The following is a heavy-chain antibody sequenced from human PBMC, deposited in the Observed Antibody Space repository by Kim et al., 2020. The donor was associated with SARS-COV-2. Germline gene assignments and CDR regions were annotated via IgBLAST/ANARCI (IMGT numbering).Heavy chain of an antibody. CDR1: GFTFSNAW. J-gene: IGHJ4*02. Sequence: PGGSLRLPCAASGFTFSNAWMSWVRQPPGKGLEWVGRIKSNTDGGTTDYAAPVKGRFTILRDDSKNTVNLHMNSLKTEDTAVYYCATGLDYIVSTKVGPWGQGTLVTVSS. CDR3: ATGLDYIVSTKVGP. CDR2: IKSNTDGGTT. D-gene: IGHD5-12*01. V-gene: IGHV3-15*01.